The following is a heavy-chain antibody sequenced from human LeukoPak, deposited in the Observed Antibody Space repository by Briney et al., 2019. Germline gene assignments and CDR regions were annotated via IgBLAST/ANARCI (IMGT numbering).Heavy chain of an antibody. J-gene: IGHJ4*02. Sequence: GGSLRLSCAASGFTFSSYSMNWVRQAPGKGLEWVSYISSSDNTIHSADSVKGRFTISRDNAKNSLYLEMNSLRDEDTAVYYCARVHRGYSYGRLDYWGQGTLVTVSS. D-gene: IGHD5-18*01. V-gene: IGHV3-48*02. CDR1: GFTFSSYS. CDR2: ISSSDNTI. CDR3: ARVHRGYSYGRLDY.